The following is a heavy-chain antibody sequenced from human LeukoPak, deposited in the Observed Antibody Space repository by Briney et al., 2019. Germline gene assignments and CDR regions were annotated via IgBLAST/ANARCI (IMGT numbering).Heavy chain of an antibody. Sequence: PSETLSLTCAVYGESFSGYYWSWIRQPPGKGLEGIGEINHSGSNNYNPSLKSRVTISVDTSENQFSLNLSSVPAADTAVYYCARLHSGPDAFDIWGQGTTVTVSS. D-gene: IGHD4-11*01. V-gene: IGHV4-34*01. CDR3: ARLHSGPDAFDI. CDR1: GESFSGYY. CDR2: INHSGSN. J-gene: IGHJ3*02.